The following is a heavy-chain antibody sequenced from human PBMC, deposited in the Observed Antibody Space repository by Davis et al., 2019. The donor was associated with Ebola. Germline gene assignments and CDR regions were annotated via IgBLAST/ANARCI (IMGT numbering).Heavy chain of an antibody. J-gene: IGHJ4*02. CDR2: INPSGGST. D-gene: IGHD1-26*01. Sequence: ASAQVSCKASAYTFISYYMHWVRQAPGQGLEWMGIINPSGGSTSYAQKFQGRVTMTRDTSTSTVYMELSSLGSEDTAVYYCARAHIVGSPEVGFDYWGQGTLVTVSS. CDR1: AYTFISYY. CDR3: ARAHIVGSPEVGFDY. V-gene: IGHV1-46*01.